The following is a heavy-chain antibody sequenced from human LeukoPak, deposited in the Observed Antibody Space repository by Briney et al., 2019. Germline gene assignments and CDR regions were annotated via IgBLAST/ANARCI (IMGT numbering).Heavy chain of an antibody. D-gene: IGHD6-13*01. J-gene: IGHJ5*02. V-gene: IGHV4-34*12. CDR3: ARGPAAVHP. CDR2: ILHTGRT. CDR1: DYALTNHF. Sequence: SETLSLTCAVHDYALTNHFWIWIRQPPGKGLEWIGEILHTGRTHYNPSFESRVTISLDTPKNQFFLNLTSVTAADTAVYYCARGPAAVHPWGQGTLVTVSS.